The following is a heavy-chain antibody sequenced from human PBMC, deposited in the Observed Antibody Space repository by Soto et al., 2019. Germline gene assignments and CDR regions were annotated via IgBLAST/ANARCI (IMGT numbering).Heavy chain of an antibody. Sequence: GGSLRLSCAASGFTFSDYYMSWIRQAPGKGLEWVSYISSSGGIIYYADSVKGRFTISRDNAENSLYLQMNSLRAEDTAVYYCARDLGYYGSSGYFDYWGQGTLVTVSS. V-gene: IGHV3-11*01. CDR2: ISSSGGII. J-gene: IGHJ4*02. D-gene: IGHD3-22*01. CDR3: ARDLGYYGSSGYFDY. CDR1: GFTFSDYY.